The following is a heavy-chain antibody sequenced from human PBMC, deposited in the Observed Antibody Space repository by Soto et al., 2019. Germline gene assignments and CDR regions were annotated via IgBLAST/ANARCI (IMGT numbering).Heavy chain of an antibody. CDR2: IYPGDSDT. J-gene: IGHJ3*01. Sequence: VVLLKVWWRAAGCSFAGYWGGWVRQMPGKGLEWMGIIYPGDSDTRYSPSFQGQVTISADKSISTAYLQWSSLKASDTAMDYCARLRGYDSSGYAWGQGTMVTVSS. D-gene: IGHD3-22*01. V-gene: IGHV5-51*01. CDR3: ARLRGYDSSGYA. CDR1: GCSFAGYW.